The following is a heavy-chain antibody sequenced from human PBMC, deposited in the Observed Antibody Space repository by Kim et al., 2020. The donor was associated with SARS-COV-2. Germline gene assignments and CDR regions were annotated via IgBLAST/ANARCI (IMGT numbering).Heavy chain of an antibody. J-gene: IGHJ4*02. CDR1: GMTFSASA. V-gene: IGHV3-48*02. D-gene: IGHD4-17*01. CDR2: IGTGSSPI. CDR3: ARGATATSF. Sequence: GGSLRLSCAVSGMTFSASAWNWVRQTPGKGLEWVSHIGTGSSPIYFADSVKGRFTISRDDARDLLYLQMNSLRDDDTAVYFCARGATATSFWGQGALVTV.